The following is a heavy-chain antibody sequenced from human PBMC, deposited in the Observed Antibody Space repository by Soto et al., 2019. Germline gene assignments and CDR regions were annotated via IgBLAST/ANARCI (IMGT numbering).Heavy chain of an antibody. J-gene: IGHJ5*02. Sequence: TSETRSLTCTVSGGSISNYYWSWIRQPAGKGLEWIGRVYISGSPNYNPSLKSRVIMSVDTSKNQFSLKVSSVTAADTAVYYCARFSNWFDPWGQGXLVTVYS. CDR3: ARFSNWFDP. CDR2: VYISGSP. V-gene: IGHV4-4*07. CDR1: GGSISNYY.